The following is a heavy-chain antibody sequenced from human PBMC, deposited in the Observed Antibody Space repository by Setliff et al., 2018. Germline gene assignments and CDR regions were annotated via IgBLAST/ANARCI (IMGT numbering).Heavy chain of an antibody. J-gene: IGHJ4*02. Sequence: SETLSLTCTVSGGPINSMSYYWGWIRQPPGKGLEWIGSIYHSGSSYYNPSLRSRVTMSVDTSKNQFSLRLRSVTAADTAVYFCARDNTMVGATDYWGLGTLVTVSS. D-gene: IGHD1-26*01. CDR1: GGPINSMSYY. CDR3: ARDNTMVGATDY. V-gene: IGHV4-39*07. CDR2: IYHSGSS.